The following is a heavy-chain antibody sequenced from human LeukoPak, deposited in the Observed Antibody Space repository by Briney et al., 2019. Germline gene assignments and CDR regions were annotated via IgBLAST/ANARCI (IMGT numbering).Heavy chain of an antibody. J-gene: IGHJ4*02. D-gene: IGHD3-10*01. CDR2: ISSSSSYI. V-gene: IGHV3-21*01. Sequence: EGSLRLSCAASGFTVSTNYMSWVRQAPGKGLEWVSSISSSSSYIYYADSVKGRFTISRDNAKNSLYLQMNSLRAEDTAVYYCARANSFMVRRLITYFDSWGQGTLVTVSS. CDR3: ARANSFMVRRLITYFDS. CDR1: GFTVSTNY.